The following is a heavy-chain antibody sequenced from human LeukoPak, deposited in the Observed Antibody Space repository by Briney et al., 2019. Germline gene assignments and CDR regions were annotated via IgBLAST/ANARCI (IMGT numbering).Heavy chain of an antibody. D-gene: IGHD4/OR15-4a*01. V-gene: IGHV4-34*01. CDR2: INHSGST. CDR3: ARDPYNANYGDSYYYYMDV. Sequence: SETLSLTCAVYGGSFSGYYWSWIRQPPGKGLEWIGEINHSGSTNYNPSLKSRVTISVDTSKNQFSLKLSSVTAADTAVYYCARDPYNANYGDSYYYYMDVWGKGTTVTISS. J-gene: IGHJ6*03. CDR1: GGSFSGYY.